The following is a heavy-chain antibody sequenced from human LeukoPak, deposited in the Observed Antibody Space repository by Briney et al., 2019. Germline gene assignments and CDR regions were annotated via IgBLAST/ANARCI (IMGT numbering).Heavy chain of an antibody. J-gene: IGHJ4*02. Sequence: PGGSLRLSCAASGFTFSSYWMSWVRQAPGKGLEWVANIKQDGSEKYYVDSVKGRFTISRDNSKNTLYLQMNSLRAEDTAVYYCAKVGDFYGDYVGYFDYRGQGALVTVSS. D-gene: IGHD4-17*01. CDR2: IKQDGSEK. V-gene: IGHV3-7*03. CDR3: AKVGDFYGDYVGYFDY. CDR1: GFTFSSYW.